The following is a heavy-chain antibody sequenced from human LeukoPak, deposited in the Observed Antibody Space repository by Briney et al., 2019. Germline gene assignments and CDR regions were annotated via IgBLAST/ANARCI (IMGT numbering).Heavy chain of an antibody. CDR1: GFTFSSYG. CDR3: ARSPSRIVGAKYFDY. Sequence: GGSLRLSCAASGFTFSSYGMHWVRQAPGKGLEWVAVISYDGSNKYYADSVKGRFTISRDNSKNTLYLQMNSLRAEDTAVYYCARSPSRIVGAKYFDYWGQGTLVTVSS. D-gene: IGHD1-26*01. J-gene: IGHJ4*02. V-gene: IGHV3-30*03. CDR2: ISYDGSNK.